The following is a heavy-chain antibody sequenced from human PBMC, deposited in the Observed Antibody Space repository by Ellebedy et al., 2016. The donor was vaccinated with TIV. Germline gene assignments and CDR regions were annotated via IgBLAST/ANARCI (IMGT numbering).Heavy chain of an antibody. D-gene: IGHD4-23*01. Sequence: MPSETLSLTCTVSGGSISSYYWSCIRQPPGKGLEWVGYIYHSGSTNYNPSLKSRATTSLDTSKNQFSLKLSSVTAADTAVYYLTIGGRTWYYFDHWGQGTLVTVSS. CDR1: GGSISSYY. CDR2: IYHSGST. J-gene: IGHJ4*02. V-gene: IGHV4-59*01. CDR3: TIGGRTWYYFDH.